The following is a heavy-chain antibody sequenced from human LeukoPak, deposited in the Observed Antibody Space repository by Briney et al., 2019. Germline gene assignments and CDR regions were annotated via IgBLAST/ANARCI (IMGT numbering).Heavy chain of an antibody. CDR3: ARGPGFLTDC. CDR1: GLTFSDAW. D-gene: IGHD3-9*01. Sequence: GGSLRLSCVLSGLTFSDAWMSWVRQAPGKGLEWVANIGQDGSEKYYVGSVKGRFTISRDNAKNSLYLEMNSLRAEDTAVYYCARGPGFLTDCWGQGTLVTVSS. J-gene: IGHJ4*02. V-gene: IGHV3-7*01. CDR2: IGQDGSEK.